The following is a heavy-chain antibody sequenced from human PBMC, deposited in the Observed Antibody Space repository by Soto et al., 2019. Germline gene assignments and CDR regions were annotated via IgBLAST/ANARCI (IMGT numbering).Heavy chain of an antibody. D-gene: IGHD3-10*01. V-gene: IGHV1-18*01. CDR2: ISVHNGNT. J-gene: IGHJ4*02. CDR3: VRDLDGSGSYYTDY. Sequence: QVHLVQSGVEVKKPGASVKVSCKASGYNFINYGITWVRQAPGQGLEWMGWISVHNGNTNYAQKLQDRVTMTTDTSTSTAYMELRGLRSDDTAVYYCVRDLDGSGSYYTDYWGPGTLVTVSS. CDR1: GYNFINYG.